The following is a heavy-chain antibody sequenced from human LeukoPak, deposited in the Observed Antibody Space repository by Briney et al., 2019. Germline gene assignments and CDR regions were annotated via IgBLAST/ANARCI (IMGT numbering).Heavy chain of an antibody. CDR3: ARGTATISVA. Sequence: SVKVSCKASGGTFSSYAISWVRQAPGQGLEWMGRIIPIFGTANYAQKFQGRVTITTDESTSTAYMELRSLRSDDTAVYYCARGTATISVAWGQGTLVTVSS. V-gene: IGHV1-69*05. CDR2: IIPIFGTA. J-gene: IGHJ5*02. D-gene: IGHD5-24*01. CDR1: GGTFSSYA.